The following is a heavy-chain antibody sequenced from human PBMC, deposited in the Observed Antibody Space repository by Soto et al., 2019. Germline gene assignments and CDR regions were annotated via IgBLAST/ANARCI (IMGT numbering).Heavy chain of an antibody. Sequence: ASVKVSCKASGYTFTSYYMHWVRQAPGQGLEWMGIINPSGGSTSYAQKFQGRVTMTRDTSTSTVYMELSSLRSEDTAVYYCARDYSNYVGGVYFDYWGQGTLVTVSS. CDR1: GYTFTSYY. J-gene: IGHJ4*02. V-gene: IGHV1-46*01. D-gene: IGHD4-4*01. CDR2: INPSGGST. CDR3: ARDYSNYVGGVYFDY.